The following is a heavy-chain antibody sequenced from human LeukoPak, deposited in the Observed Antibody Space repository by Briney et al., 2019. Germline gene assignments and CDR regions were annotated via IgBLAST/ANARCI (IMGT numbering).Heavy chain of an antibody. CDR3: SNKVYCSTTSCHPAGY. V-gene: IGHV4-4*02. CDR1: GESIRSSNW. D-gene: IGHD2-2*01. CDR2: IYHSGTT. Sequence: SEALSLTCTVSGESIRSSNWWSWVRQPPGKGLGWIGGIYHSGTTNYNPSLKSRVTISFATSTNQFFMDLSPVTAADTAVYYCSNKVYCSTTSCHPAGYWGLGSLVTVSS. J-gene: IGHJ4*02.